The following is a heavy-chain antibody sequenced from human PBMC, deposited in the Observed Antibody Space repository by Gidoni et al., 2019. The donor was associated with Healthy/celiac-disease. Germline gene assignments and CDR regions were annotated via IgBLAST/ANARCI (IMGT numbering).Heavy chain of an antibody. Sequence: QVQLVQSGAEVKKPGSSVKVFCKASGVTFSSYAISWVRQAPGQGLEWMGGIIPIFGTANYAQKFQGRVTITADKSTSTAYMELSSLRSEDTAVYYCARNPIAVATFDYWGQGTLVTVSS. CDR1: GVTFSSYA. V-gene: IGHV1-69*06. CDR2: IIPIFGTA. CDR3: ARNPIAVATFDY. D-gene: IGHD6-19*01. J-gene: IGHJ4*02.